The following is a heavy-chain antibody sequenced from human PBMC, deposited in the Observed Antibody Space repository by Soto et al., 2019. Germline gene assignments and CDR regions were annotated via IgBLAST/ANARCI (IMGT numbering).Heavy chain of an antibody. CDR1: GFSLSGDGVG. CDR2: IYWDDDQ. D-gene: IGHD3-3*02. CDR3: AHAFGGTSWPNDAFDI. Sequence: QITLKESGPPLVQPTQRLTLTCTVSGFSLSGDGVGVGWIRQPPGKALEWLALIYWDDDQRYSPSLKTRLTITKDTSKNQVVLTMTNMDPVDTATYYCAHAFGGTSWPNDAFDIWGQGTVVTVSS. J-gene: IGHJ3*02. V-gene: IGHV2-5*02.